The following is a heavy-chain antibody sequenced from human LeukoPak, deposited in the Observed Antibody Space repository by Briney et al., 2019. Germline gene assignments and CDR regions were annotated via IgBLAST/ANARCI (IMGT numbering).Heavy chain of an antibody. CDR1: GFTFSSYW. J-gene: IGHJ4*02. V-gene: IGHV3-7*01. CDR2: IKQDGSEK. D-gene: IGHD3-10*01. Sequence: GGSLRLSCAASGFTFSSYWMSWVRQAPGKGLEWVANIKQDGSEKYYVDSVKGRFTISRDNAKNSLYLQMNSLRAEDTAVYYCARNMVRGVIRGALDYWGQGTLVTVSS. CDR3: ARNMVRGVIRGALDY.